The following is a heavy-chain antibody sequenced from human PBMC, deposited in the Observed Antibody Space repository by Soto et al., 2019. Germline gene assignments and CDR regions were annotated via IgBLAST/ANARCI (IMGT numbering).Heavy chain of an antibody. CDR3: AKQAAVTTPYSYDGIED. J-gene: IGHJ6*01. Sequence: RGSLILSCAASGFTFNNYAMSWVRQAAGKGLEWVSTMSASGGSTSYADSVKGRFTISRDNSKNTLYLQLNSLRAEDTAAYYCAKQAAVTTPYSYDGIEDGGQGLTVTVS. V-gene: IGHV3-23*01. CDR1: GFTFNNYA. CDR2: MSASGGST. D-gene: IGHD4-17*01.